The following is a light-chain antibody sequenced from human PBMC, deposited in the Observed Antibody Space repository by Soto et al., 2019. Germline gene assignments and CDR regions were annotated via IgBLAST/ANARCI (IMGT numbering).Light chain of an antibody. CDR2: AAS. CDR1: QGISTW. Sequence: DIQMTQSPSSVSASVGDRVTITCRASQGISTWLAWYQHKPGKAPRLLIYAASNLHSGVPSRFSGSGSGTDFTLTINSLQPEDFATYYCQQANSFPPTFGPGTRLDVK. J-gene: IGKJ3*01. V-gene: IGKV1-12*01. CDR3: QQANSFPPT.